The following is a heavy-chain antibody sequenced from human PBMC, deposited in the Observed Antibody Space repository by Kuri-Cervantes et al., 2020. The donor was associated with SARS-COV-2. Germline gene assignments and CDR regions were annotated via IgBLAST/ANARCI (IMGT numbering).Heavy chain of an antibody. CDR3: ARNRLFVTVPAAGTFDL. V-gene: IGHV3-7*01. CDR2: IRQDGSEM. CDR1: MFPLSDYW. Sequence: GGSLRLSCTTTMFPLSDYWMSWVRQAPGKGLEWVANIRQDGSEMFYADSAKGRFTISRGDADNSVYLQMNSLRAEDTAVYYCARNRLFVTVPAAGTFDLWGQGTMVTVSS. J-gene: IGHJ3*01. D-gene: IGHD2-2*01.